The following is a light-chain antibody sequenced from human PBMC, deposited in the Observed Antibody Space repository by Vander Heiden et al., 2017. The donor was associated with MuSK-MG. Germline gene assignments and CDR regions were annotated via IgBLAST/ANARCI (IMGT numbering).Light chain of an antibody. CDR2: AAY. V-gene: IGKV1-39*01. Sequence: DIQMTQSPSSLSASVGDRVTITCRASQSVNTYLNWYQQKPGKAPELLIYAAYSLQSGVPSRFSGRGSGTDFTLTISSLQPEDFATYYCQQSDNTPRTFGQGTKVEFK. CDR1: QSVNTY. J-gene: IGKJ1*01. CDR3: QQSDNTPRT.